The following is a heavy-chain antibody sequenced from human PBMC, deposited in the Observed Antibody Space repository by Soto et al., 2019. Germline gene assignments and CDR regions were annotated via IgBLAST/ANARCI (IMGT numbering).Heavy chain of an antibody. V-gene: IGHV1-69*08. CDR1: GGTFSSYT. CDR2: IIPILGIA. J-gene: IGHJ3*02. Sequence: QVQLVQSGAEVKKPGSSVKVSCKASGGTFSSYTISWVRQAPGQGLEWMGRIIPILGIANYAQKFKGRVTITADKSTSTAYMELSSLRSEDTAVYYCAREIVVVPAALTDAFDIWGQGTMVTVSS. D-gene: IGHD2-2*01. CDR3: AREIVVVPAALTDAFDI.